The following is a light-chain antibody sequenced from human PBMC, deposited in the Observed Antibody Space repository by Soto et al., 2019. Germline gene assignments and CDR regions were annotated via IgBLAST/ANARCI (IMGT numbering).Light chain of an antibody. CDR3: TSYSSSTSRVL. Sequence: QSALTQPASVSGSPGQSVTISCTGTSSDVGAYKYVSWYQQRPGKAPKLMIYEVSNRPSGVSNRFSGSKSGYTASLTISGLQAEDEADYYCTSYSSSTSRVLFGGGTKVTVL. CDR1: SSDVGAYKY. J-gene: IGLJ3*02. V-gene: IGLV2-14*01. CDR2: EVS.